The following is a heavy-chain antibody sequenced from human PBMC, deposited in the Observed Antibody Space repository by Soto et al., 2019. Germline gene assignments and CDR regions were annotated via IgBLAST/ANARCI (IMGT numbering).Heavy chain of an antibody. J-gene: IGHJ4*02. CDR2: IYYSGRT. V-gene: IGHV4-31*03. CDR1: DVSISSYDSH. CDR3: AFVTVQFQLLLPFALSWLDS. Sequence: SETLSLTCNVSDVSISSYDSHWNCIRQVPGKGLEWIGSIYYSGRTSYNSSLKSRVTISLDTPANHFSLRLTSVTAADTAVYFCAFVTVQFQLLLPFALSWLDSWSQGTLVTVSS. D-gene: IGHD2-15*01.